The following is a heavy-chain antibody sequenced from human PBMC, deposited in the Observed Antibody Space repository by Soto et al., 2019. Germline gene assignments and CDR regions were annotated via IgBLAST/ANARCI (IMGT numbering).Heavy chain of an antibody. Sequence: XGSLRLSFAASGFTFSSYCMDWVRQAPGKGLEWVAVIWYDGSNKYYADSVKGRFTISRDNSKNTLYLQMNSLRAEDTAVYYCARESRAARTFEYWGQGTLVTV. J-gene: IGHJ4*02. CDR1: GFTFSSYC. V-gene: IGHV3-33*01. CDR3: ARESRAARTFEY. D-gene: IGHD6-6*01. CDR2: IWYDGSNK.